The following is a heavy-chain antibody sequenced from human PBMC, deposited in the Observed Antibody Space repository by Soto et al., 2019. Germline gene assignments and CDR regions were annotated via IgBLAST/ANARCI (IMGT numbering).Heavy chain of an antibody. Sequence: ASVKVSCKASGYTYTSYAMHWVRQAPGQRLEWMGWINAGNGNTKYSQKFQGRVTITRDTSASTAYMELSSLRSEDTAVYYCARGFDWSFPFDYWGQGTLVTVSS. D-gene: IGHD3-9*01. CDR2: INAGNGNT. J-gene: IGHJ4*02. CDR1: GYTYTSYA. V-gene: IGHV1-3*01. CDR3: ARGFDWSFPFDY.